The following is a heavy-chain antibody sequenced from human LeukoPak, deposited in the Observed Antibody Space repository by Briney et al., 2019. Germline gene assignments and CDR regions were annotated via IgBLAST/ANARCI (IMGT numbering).Heavy chain of an antibody. J-gene: IGHJ4*02. D-gene: IGHD3/OR15-3a*01. Sequence: SETLSLTCTVSGGSISSSSYYWGWIRQPPGKGLEWVGSIYYSGTTYSNPSLKSRGTISVDTSKNQVSLELSSVTAADTAVYYCAAKDWLLLCWGQGTLVTVSS. CDR1: GGSISSSSYY. CDR3: AAKDWLLLC. CDR2: IYYSGTT. V-gene: IGHV4-39*01.